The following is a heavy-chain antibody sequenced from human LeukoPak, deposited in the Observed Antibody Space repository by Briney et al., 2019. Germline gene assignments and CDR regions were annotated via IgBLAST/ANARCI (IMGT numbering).Heavy chain of an antibody. D-gene: IGHD4-17*01. CDR3: ARDSPFRTGDYVEGFDY. Sequence: PGGSLRLSCAASGFTFSSYSMNWVRQAPGKGLEWVSYISSSSSTIYYADSVKGRFTISRDNAKNSLYLQMNSLRAEDTAVYYCARDSPFRTGDYVEGFDYWGQGTLVTVSS. CDR1: GFTFSSYS. V-gene: IGHV3-48*01. J-gene: IGHJ4*02. CDR2: ISSSSSTI.